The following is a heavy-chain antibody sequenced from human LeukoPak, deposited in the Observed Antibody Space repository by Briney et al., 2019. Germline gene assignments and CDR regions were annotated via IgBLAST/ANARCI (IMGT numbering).Heavy chain of an antibody. J-gene: IGHJ4*02. CDR3: ARSTIFGVLDY. Sequence: GGSLRLSCAASGFTVSSNYMSWVRQAPGKGLEWVSGIYSGGSTYYADSVKGRFTLSRDNSKNTLYLQMNSLRAEDTAVYYCARSTIFGVLDYWGQGTLVTVSS. CDR2: IYSGGST. CDR1: GFTVSSNY. V-gene: IGHV3-66*02. D-gene: IGHD3-3*01.